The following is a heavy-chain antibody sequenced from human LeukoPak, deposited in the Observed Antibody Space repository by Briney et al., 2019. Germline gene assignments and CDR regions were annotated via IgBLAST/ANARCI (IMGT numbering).Heavy chain of an antibody. CDR3: ARLHDYGGKNFDY. Sequence: SETLSLTCAVSGGSIRSSNWWSWVRQPPGKGLEWIGEIYHTGNTNYNPSLKSRVTISVDKSKNQFSLKLSSVTAADTAVYYCARLHDYGGKNFDYWGQGTLVTVSS. CDR1: GGSIRSSNW. CDR2: IYHTGNT. D-gene: IGHD4-23*01. J-gene: IGHJ4*02. V-gene: IGHV4-4*02.